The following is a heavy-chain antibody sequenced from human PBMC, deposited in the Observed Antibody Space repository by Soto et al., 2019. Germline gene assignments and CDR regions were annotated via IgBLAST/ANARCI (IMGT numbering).Heavy chain of an antibody. CDR2: IRGSAGNA. Sequence: EVQLLESGGGLVQPGGSLRLSCAGTGFTFSSYGMSWVRQAPGKGLEWVSTIRGSAGNANYADSVKGRFTISRDDSTNTVHLQMNSLRPDDTDVYYCAKHLWFGESGFDPWGQGTLVVVSS. CDR3: AKHLWFGESGFDP. D-gene: IGHD3-10*01. V-gene: IGHV3-23*01. CDR1: GFTFSSYG. J-gene: IGHJ5*02.